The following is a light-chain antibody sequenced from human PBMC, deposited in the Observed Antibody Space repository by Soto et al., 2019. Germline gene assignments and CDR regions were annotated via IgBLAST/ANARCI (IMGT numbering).Light chain of an antibody. V-gene: IGKV3-15*01. CDR2: AAS. J-gene: IGKJ1*01. CDR1: QSVSSK. Sequence: IVMTQSPATLSVSPGERATLSCRASQSVSSKLAWYQQKPGQAPRLLIYAASTRATGIPARFSGSGSGTEFTLTISSLQSEDFAVYYCQQYNNWPWTFGQGTKVDNK. CDR3: QQYNNWPWT.